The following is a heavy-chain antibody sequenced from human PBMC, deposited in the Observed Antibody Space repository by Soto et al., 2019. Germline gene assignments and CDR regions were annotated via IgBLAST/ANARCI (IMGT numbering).Heavy chain of an antibody. CDR3: ARLSMVRGAYYYYGMDV. V-gene: IGHV5-51*01. CDR2: IYPGDSDT. J-gene: IGHJ6*02. Sequence: PGESLTISCEGSGYSFTSYWIGWVRQMPGKGLEWMGIIYPGDSDTRYSPSFQGQVTISADKSISTAYLQWSSLKASDTAMYYCARLSMVRGAYYYYGMDVWGQGTTVTVSS. CDR1: GYSFTSYW. D-gene: IGHD3-10*01.